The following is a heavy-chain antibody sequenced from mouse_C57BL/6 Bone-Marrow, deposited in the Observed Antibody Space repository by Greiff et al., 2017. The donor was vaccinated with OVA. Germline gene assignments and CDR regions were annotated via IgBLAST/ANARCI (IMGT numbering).Heavy chain of an antibody. V-gene: IGHV1-42*01. J-gene: IGHJ2*01. Sequence: EVKLQESGPELVKPGASVKISCKASGYSFTGYYMNWVKQSPEKSLEWIGEINPSTGGTTYNQKFKAKATLTVDKSSSTAYMQLKSLTSEDSAVYYCAKDYGSSPFDYWGQGTTLTVSS. CDR1: GYSFTGYY. CDR2: INPSTGGT. CDR3: AKDYGSSPFDY. D-gene: IGHD1-1*01.